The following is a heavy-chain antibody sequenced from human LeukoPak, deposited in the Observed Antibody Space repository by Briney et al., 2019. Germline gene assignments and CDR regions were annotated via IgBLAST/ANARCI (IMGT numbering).Heavy chain of an antibody. Sequence: SETLSPTCTVSDVSISSYYWSWIRQPAGKGLEWIGRMYTSGSTNYNPSLKSRVTMSVDTSKNQFSLKLSSVTAADTAVYYCARYRAYSDYKGITYYFDYWGQGTLVTVSS. D-gene: IGHD3-10*01. J-gene: IGHJ4*02. CDR2: MYTSGST. CDR1: DVSISSYY. V-gene: IGHV4-4*07. CDR3: ARYRAYSDYKGITYYFDY.